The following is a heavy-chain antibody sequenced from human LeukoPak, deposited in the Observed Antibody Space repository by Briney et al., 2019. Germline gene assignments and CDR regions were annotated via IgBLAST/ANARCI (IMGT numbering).Heavy chain of an antibody. V-gene: IGHV1-18*01. J-gene: IGHJ5*02. CDR1: GYTFTSYP. Sequence: ASVKVSCKASGYTFTSYPMHWVRQAPGQGLEWMGWISAYNGNTNYAQKLQGRVTMTTDTSTSTAYMELRSLRSDDTAVYYCARDYYDSHLSWGQGTLVTVSS. CDR3: ARDYYDSHLS. CDR2: ISAYNGNT. D-gene: IGHD3-22*01.